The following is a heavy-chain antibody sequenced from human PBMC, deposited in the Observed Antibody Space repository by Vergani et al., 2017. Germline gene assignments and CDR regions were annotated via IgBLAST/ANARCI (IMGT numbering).Heavy chain of an antibody. CDR1: GGSISSSSYY. Sequence: QLQLQESGPGLVKPSETLSLTCTVSGGSISSSSYYWGWIRQPPGKGLEWIGSIYYSGSTYYNPSLKSRVTISVDTSKNQFSLKLSSVTAADTAVYYCARQRGGYDYLTWYYFDYWGQGTLVTVSS. CDR2: IYYSGST. V-gene: IGHV4-39*01. J-gene: IGHJ4*02. CDR3: ARQRGGYDYLTWYYFDY. D-gene: IGHD5-12*01.